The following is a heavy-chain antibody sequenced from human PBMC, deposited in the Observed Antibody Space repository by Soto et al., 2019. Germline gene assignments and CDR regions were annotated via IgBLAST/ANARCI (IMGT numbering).Heavy chain of an antibody. CDR2: INHSGST. V-gene: IGHV4-34*01. Sequence: SETLSLTCAVYGGSFSGYYWSWIRQPPGKGLEWIGEINHSGSTNYNPSLKSRVTISVDTSKNQFSLKLSSVTAADTAVYYCARMSQPSLFHDYWGQGTLVTVSS. D-gene: IGHD2-2*01. CDR3: ARMSQPSLFHDY. CDR1: GGSFSGYY. J-gene: IGHJ4*02.